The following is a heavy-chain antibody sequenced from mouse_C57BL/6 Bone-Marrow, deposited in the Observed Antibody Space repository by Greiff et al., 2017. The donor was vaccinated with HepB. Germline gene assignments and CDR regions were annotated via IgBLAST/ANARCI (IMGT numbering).Heavy chain of an antibody. V-gene: IGHV1-55*01. CDR3: ARAPSIYYYGSSYLWYFDV. CDR1: GYTFTSYW. D-gene: IGHD1-1*01. Sequence: VQLQQPGAELVKPGASVKMSCKASGYTFTSYWITWVKQRPGQGLEWIGDIYPGSGSTNYNEKFKSKATLTVDTSSSTAYMQLSSLTSEDSAVYYCARAPSIYYYGSSYLWYFDVWGTGTTVTVSS. J-gene: IGHJ1*03. CDR2: IYPGSGST.